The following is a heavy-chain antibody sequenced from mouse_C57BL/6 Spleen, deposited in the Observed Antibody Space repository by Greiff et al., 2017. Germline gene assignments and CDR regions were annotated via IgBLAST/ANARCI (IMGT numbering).Heavy chain of an antibody. CDR1: GFTFTDYY. J-gene: IGHJ2*01. Sequence: EVKLVESGGGLVQPGGSLSLSCAASGFTFTDYYMSWVRQPPGKALEWLGFIRNKANGYTTEYSASVKGRFTISRDNSQSILYLQMNALRAEDSATYYCARWMGGRCLDYWGQGTTLTVSS. D-gene: IGHD2-3*01. V-gene: IGHV7-3*01. CDR3: ARWMGGRCLDY. CDR2: IRNKANGYTT.